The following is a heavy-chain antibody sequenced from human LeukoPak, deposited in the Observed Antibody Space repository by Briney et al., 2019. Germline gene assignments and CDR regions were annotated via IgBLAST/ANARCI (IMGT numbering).Heavy chain of an antibody. Sequence: GGSLRLSCAASGFTFSNFWMTWVRQAPGKGLEWVANIRQDASEKYYVDSVKGRFTISRDNAKNSLYLQMNSLRAEDTAVYHCARPYCTSDSCYSPPDYWGQGTLVTVSS. V-gene: IGHV3-7*01. CDR2: IRQDASEK. J-gene: IGHJ4*02. CDR3: ARPYCTSDSCYSPPDY. D-gene: IGHD2-15*01. CDR1: GFTFSNFW.